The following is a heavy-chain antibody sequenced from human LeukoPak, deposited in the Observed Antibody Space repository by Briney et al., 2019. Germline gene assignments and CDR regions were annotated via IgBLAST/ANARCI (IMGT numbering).Heavy chain of an antibody. CDR1: GFTFTTSW. J-gene: IGHJ4*02. D-gene: IGHD2-8*01. Sequence: GGSLRLSCAASGFTFTTSWMSWVRQAPGKGLEWVANIKGDGSEKYYVDSVKGRLTISRDNAKNSLYLQMKSLRVEDTAVYYCARDKYGGTDYWGQGTLVTVSS. V-gene: IGHV3-7*03. CDR3: ARDKYGGTDY. CDR2: IKGDGSEK.